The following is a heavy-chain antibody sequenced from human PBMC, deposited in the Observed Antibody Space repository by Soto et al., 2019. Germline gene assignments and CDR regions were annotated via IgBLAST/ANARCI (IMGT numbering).Heavy chain of an antibody. D-gene: IGHD3-3*02. CDR1: GGSISSYY. CDR2: THYSGNT. CDR3: ARHTWTIRAGFDY. Sequence: QVQLQESGPGLVKPSETLSLTCTVSGGSISSYYWDWIRQPPGKGLEWIGYTHYSGNTNYHPSLKVRVTISLDTSRNQFSLNLSAVTAADTAVYYCARHTWTIRAGFDYWGQGALVTVSS. J-gene: IGHJ4*02. V-gene: IGHV4-59*12.